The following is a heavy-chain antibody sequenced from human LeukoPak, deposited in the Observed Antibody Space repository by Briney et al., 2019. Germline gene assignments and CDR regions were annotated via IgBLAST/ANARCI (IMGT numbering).Heavy chain of an antibody. Sequence: GGSLRLSCAASLVTSTGYTTGAGCQAPGKGLEWVSGISSGGRDATFYADSVKGRFTISRDNSKNTLYLQMNSLRAEDTAVYYCANAATIAFFGVVNLFDYWGQGTLVTVSS. CDR3: ANAATIAFFGVVNLFDY. D-gene: IGHD3-3*01. V-gene: IGHV3-23*01. CDR2: ISSGGRDAT. CDR1: LVTSTGYT. J-gene: IGHJ4*02.